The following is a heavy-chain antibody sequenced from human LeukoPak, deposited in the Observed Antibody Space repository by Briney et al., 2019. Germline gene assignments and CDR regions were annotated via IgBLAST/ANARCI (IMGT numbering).Heavy chain of an antibody. CDR2: IWYDGSNK. Sequence: GGSLRLSCAASGFTFSNYGMHWVRQAPGKGLEWVAVIWYDGSNKYYADSVKGRITISRDNAKNTVYLQMNSLRAEDTAVYYCTMWPHEYWGQGTLVTVSS. J-gene: IGHJ4*02. CDR3: TMWPHEY. V-gene: IGHV3-33*03. CDR1: GFTFSNYG. D-gene: IGHD2-21*01.